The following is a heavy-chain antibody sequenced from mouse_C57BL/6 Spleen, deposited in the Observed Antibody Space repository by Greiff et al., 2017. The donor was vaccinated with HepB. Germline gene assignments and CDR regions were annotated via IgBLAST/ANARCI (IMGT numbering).Heavy chain of an antibody. Sequence: QVQLQQPGAELVKPGASVKLSCKASGYTFTSYWMHWVKQRPGQGLEWIGMIHPNSGSTNYNEKFKSKATLTVDKSSSTAYMQLSSLTSEDSAVYYSARDYSNYEGSAMDYWGQGTSVTVSS. J-gene: IGHJ4*01. V-gene: IGHV1-64*01. D-gene: IGHD2-5*01. CDR2: IHPNSGST. CDR3: ARDYSNYEGSAMDY. CDR1: GYTFTSYW.